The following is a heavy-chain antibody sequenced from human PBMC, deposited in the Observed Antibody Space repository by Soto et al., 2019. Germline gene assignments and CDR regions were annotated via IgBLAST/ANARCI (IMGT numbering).Heavy chain of an antibody. CDR1: GGSISSSSYY. V-gene: IGHV4-39*01. CDR3: ARHSTGTFFWVDP. CDR2: IYYSGST. Sequence: SETLCLTCTVSGGSISSSSYYWGWIRQPPGKGLEWIGSIYYSGSTYYNPSLRSRVTISVDTSKNQFSLKLSSVTAADTAVYYCARHSTGTFFWVDPWGQGTLVTGSS. D-gene: IGHD1-1*01. J-gene: IGHJ5*02.